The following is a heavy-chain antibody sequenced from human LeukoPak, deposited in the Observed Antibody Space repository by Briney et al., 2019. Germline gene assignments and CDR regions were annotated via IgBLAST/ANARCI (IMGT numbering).Heavy chain of an antibody. CDR3: AKDDAWLRFGE. D-gene: IGHD3-10*01. CDR1: GFTFSRYV. CDR2: ISPSADIK. V-gene: IGHV3-23*01. J-gene: IGHJ4*02. Sequence: GGSLRLSCAASGFTFSRYVMSWVRQAPGKGLEWVSGISPSADIKYYADSVKGRFTISRDNSKNMLYLEVISLTADDTAVYYCAKDDAWLRFGEWSQGTLVTVSS.